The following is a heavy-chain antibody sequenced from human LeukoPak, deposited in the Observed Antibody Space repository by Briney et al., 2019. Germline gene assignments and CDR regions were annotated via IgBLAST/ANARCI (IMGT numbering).Heavy chain of an antibody. V-gene: IGHV4-34*01. J-gene: IGHJ4*02. Sequence: SEILSLTCAVYGGPFSGYCWSWIRQPPGKGLEWIGEINHSGSTNYNPSLKSRVAISVDTSKNQFSLKLSSVTAADTAVYYCARGLPPAVGLLRYFDYWGQGTLVTVSS. CDR1: GGPFSGYC. CDR3: ARGLPPAVGLLRYFDY. D-gene: IGHD2-2*01. CDR2: INHSGST.